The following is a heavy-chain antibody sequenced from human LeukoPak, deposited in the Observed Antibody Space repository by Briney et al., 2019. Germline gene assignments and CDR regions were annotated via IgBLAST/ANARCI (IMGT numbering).Heavy chain of an antibody. CDR3: ATQTVAGGY. J-gene: IGHJ4*02. Sequence: GGSLRLSCAASGFAFSTYSMNWVRQSPGKGLEGLSYISSSSSTIYYADSVKGRFTISRDNAKNSLYLQMNSLRAEDTAVYYCATQTVAGGYWGQGTLVTVSS. CDR2: ISSSSSTI. D-gene: IGHD1-14*01. CDR1: GFAFSTYS. V-gene: IGHV3-48*01.